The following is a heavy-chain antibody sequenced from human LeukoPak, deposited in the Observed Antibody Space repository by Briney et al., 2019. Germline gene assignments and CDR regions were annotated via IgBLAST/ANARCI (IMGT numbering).Heavy chain of an antibody. Sequence: SETLSLTCTVSGDSIRSSTYYWGWIRQPPGKGLEWIASVSFGGNTYYNTSLKSRVTISIDTSKNHFSLNVTSVTAADTAVYYCARLWYFWGQGTMVTVSS. CDR2: VSFGGNT. V-gene: IGHV4-39*01. CDR3: ARLWYF. D-gene: IGHD3-10*01. CDR1: GDSIRSSTYY. J-gene: IGHJ4*03.